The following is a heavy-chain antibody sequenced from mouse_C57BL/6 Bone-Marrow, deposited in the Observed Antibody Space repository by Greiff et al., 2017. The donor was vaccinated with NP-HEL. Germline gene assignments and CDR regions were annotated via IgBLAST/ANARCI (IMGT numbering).Heavy chain of an antibody. V-gene: IGHV1-80*01. CDR1: GYAFSSYW. Sequence: LVESGAELVKPGASVKLSCKASGYAFSSYWMHWVTQRPGKGLEWIGQIYPGDGDTNYNGKFKGQATLTVDKSYSTAYMQLSRLTSEDSAVYVGASILIARMYCFDDWGQGTTLTVSS. J-gene: IGHJ2*01. CDR3: ASILIARMYCFDD. D-gene: IGHD3-3*01. CDR2: IYPGDGDT.